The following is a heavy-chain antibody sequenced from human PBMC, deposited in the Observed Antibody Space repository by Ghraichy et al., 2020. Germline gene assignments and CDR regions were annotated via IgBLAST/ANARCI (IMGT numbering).Heavy chain of an antibody. V-gene: IGHV1-2*02. J-gene: IGHJ6*02. CDR3: ARDRSSSWSGHYYYYGLDV. CDR1: GYTFSDYY. CDR2: INPNSGAT. Sequence: ASVKVSCKASGYTFSDYYIHWVRQAPGQGLEWMGWINPNSGATNYAQNFQGRVTLIRDTSTSTGYLELSRLTSDYTAVYYCARDRSSSWSGHYYYYGLDVWGQGTTVTVSS. D-gene: IGHD6-13*01.